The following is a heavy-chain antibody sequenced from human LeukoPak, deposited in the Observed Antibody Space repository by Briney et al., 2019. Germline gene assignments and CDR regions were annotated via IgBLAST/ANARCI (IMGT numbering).Heavy chain of an antibody. J-gene: IGHJ6*02. V-gene: IGHV4-59*08. D-gene: IGHD3-10*01. CDR3: ARLRSTYRGSLYYNGMDV. CDR2: IYYSGNT. CDR1: GGSLSSFY. Sequence: PSEAPSPPRTVSGGSLSSFYWGWVPQPPRKGPGWIGGIYYSGNTKYNPSLKSRVTISVDTAKNQFSLKVTSVTAADTAVYYCARLRSTYRGSLYYNGMDVWGQGTSVTVSS.